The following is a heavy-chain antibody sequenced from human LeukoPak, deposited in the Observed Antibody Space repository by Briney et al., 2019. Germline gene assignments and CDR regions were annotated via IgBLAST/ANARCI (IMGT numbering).Heavy chain of an antibody. J-gene: IGHJ4*02. V-gene: IGHV3-33*08. CDR1: GFTFSSYA. CDR3: ARWLDGFTPLDF. CDR2: IRYDGSNK. Sequence: SGGSLRLSCAASGFTFSSYAMSWVRQAPGKGLEWVAFIRYDGSNKYYAGSVRGRFTISRDNRKNLVFLQMNSLRVEDTATYYCARWLDGFTPLDFWGQGALVTVSS. D-gene: IGHD6-19*01.